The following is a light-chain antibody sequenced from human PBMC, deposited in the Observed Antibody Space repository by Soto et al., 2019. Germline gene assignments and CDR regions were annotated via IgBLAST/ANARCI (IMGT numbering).Light chain of an antibody. V-gene: IGKV1-5*03. CDR3: QQYNRYST. CDR1: LPISNY. J-gene: IGKJ1*01. CDR2: KAS. Sequence: DIQMTQSPSSVSASVGDRVTITCRASLPISNYLAWYQQKPGKAPKLLIHKASNLESGVPSRFSGSGSGTEFTLTISSLQPDDSATYYCQQYNRYSTFGQGTKVDIK.